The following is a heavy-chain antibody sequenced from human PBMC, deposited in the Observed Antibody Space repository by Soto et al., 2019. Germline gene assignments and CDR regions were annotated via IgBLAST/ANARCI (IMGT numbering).Heavy chain of an antibody. J-gene: IGHJ4*02. D-gene: IGHD5-12*01. Sequence: TLSLTCTVSGASIISGDYFWSWIRQPPGKGLESIAYTSYSGTTYYNPSLMSRITISIDSSKSQFSLELSSVTAADTAVYYCAKDLGGYSGYEPFDYWGQGTLVTVSS. CDR2: TSYSGTT. V-gene: IGHV4-30-4*01. CDR1: GASIISGDYF. CDR3: AKDLGGYSGYEPFDY.